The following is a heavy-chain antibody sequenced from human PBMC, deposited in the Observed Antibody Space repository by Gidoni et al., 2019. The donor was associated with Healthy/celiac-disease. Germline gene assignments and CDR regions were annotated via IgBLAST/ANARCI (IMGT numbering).Heavy chain of an antibody. CDR2: IYGGGST. Sequence: EVQLVESGGGLVQPGGSLRLSCAASGFTVSRNYMSWVRQAPGKGLEWVAVIYGGGSTYYADSVKGRFTISRDNSKNTLYLQMNSLRAEDTAVYYCARVARRYCSGGSCYAFGYWGQGTLVTVSS. V-gene: IGHV3-66*01. CDR1: GFTVSRNY. CDR3: ARVARRYCSGGSCYAFGY. J-gene: IGHJ4*02. D-gene: IGHD2-15*01.